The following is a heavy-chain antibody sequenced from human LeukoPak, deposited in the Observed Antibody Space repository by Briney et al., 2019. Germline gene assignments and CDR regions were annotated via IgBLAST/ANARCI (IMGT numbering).Heavy chain of an antibody. Sequence: GGSLRLSCSASGFTFSSFAMFWVRQAPGKGLEWVSFISYSSSDIHYADSVKGRFTISRDNAKNSLYLQMSSLRAEDTAVYYCATGRYYFDYWGQGTLVTVSS. CDR1: GFTFSSFA. CDR2: ISYSSSDI. D-gene: IGHD1-26*01. J-gene: IGHJ4*02. V-gene: IGHV3-21*01. CDR3: ATGRYYFDY.